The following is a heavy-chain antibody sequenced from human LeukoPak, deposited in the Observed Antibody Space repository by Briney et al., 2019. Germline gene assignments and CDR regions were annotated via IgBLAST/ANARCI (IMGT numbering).Heavy chain of an antibody. CDR1: GFTFSSYS. CDR3: ARDPSLGGGAI. V-gene: IGHV3-21*01. CDR2: ISSSSYI. Sequence: GGSLRLSCAASGFTFSSYSMNWVRQAPGKGLEWVSSISSSSYIYYADSVKGRFTISRDNAKNSLYLQMNSLRAEDTAVYYCARDPSLGGGAIWGQGTLVTVSS. J-gene: IGHJ4*02. D-gene: IGHD3-16*01.